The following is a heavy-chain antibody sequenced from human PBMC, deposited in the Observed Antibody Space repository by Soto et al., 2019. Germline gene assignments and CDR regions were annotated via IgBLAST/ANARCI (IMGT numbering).Heavy chain of an antibody. D-gene: IGHD7-27*01. Sequence: SGPTLVNPTPTLTLTCTFSVFSLNSNGMCVNWIRQPPVKALEWLALIDWDDDKYYSTSLKTRLTISRDPSKNQVVLTMTNMDPVDTATYYCARTSALPLGYPHGMDVWGQGTTVTVSS. CDR2: IDWDDDK. CDR1: VFSLNSNGMC. CDR3: ARTSALPLGYPHGMDV. J-gene: IGHJ6*02. V-gene: IGHV2-70*13.